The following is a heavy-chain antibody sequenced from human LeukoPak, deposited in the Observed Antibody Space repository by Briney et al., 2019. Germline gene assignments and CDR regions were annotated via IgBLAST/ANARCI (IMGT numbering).Heavy chain of an antibody. V-gene: IGHV4-59*01. D-gene: IGHD3-10*01. J-gene: IGHJ6*02. Sequence: SETLSLTCTVSGGSISSYYWSWIRQPPGKGLEWIGYIYYSGSTNYNPSLKSRVSISVDRSKSHFSLNLSSVTAADTAVYYCARRNTMVRGVYYHGMDVWGQGTTVTVSS. CDR3: ARRNTMVRGVYYHGMDV. CDR1: GGSISSYY. CDR2: IYYSGST.